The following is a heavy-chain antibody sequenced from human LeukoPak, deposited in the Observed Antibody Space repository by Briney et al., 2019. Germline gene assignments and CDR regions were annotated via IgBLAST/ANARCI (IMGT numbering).Heavy chain of an antibody. CDR3: ARDEVVAATPIDY. CDR2: VYSGGST. J-gene: IGHJ4*02. V-gene: IGHV3-53*01. CDR1: GFTVSSDY. D-gene: IGHD2-15*01. Sequence: GGSLSLSCAASGFTVSSDYMTWVRQAPGKGLEWVSFVYSGGSTYYEDSVKGRFTISRDSSKNSLYLQMNSLRAEDTAVYYCARDEVVAATPIDYWGQGTLVTVSS.